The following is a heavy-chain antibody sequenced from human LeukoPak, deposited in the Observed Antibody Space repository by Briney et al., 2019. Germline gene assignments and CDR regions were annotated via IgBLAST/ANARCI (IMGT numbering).Heavy chain of an antibody. CDR3: ARGSGESWFDP. D-gene: IGHD2-15*01. J-gene: IGHJ5*02. CDR2: IYYSGST. Sequence: SDTLSLTCTVCGGSIRSYYWSWIRQPPGRGREWIGYIYYSGSTNYNPSLKSRVTISVDPSKTQFSLQLTSVTPDDTAVYYCARGSGESWFDPWGQGPLVTVSS. V-gene: IGHV4-59*12. CDR1: GGSIRSYY.